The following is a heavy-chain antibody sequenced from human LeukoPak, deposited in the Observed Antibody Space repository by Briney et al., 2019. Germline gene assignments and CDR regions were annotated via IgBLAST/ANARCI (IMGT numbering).Heavy chain of an antibody. D-gene: IGHD3-10*01. CDR3: ARRVGG. CDR1: GFTFSSSE. CDR2: IHSTGSPI. V-gene: IGHV3-48*03. Sequence: GGSLRLSCAASGFTFSSSEMTWVRQAPGKGLEWLSYIHSTGSPIYYAASVKGRFTISRDNAKNSLYLQMNSLRAEDTAVYYCARRVGGWGQGTLVTVSS. J-gene: IGHJ4*02.